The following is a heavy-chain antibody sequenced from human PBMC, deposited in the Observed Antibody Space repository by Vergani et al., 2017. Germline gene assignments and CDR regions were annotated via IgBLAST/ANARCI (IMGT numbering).Heavy chain of an antibody. CDR2: TYYSGST. D-gene: IGHD6-6*01. CDR1: GGSISSGGYY. CDR3: ARATTGQLEIDY. J-gene: IGHJ4*02. Sequence: QVQLQESGPGLVKPSQTLSLTCTVSGGSISSGGYYWSWIRQHPGKGLEWIGYTYYSGSTYYNPSLKSRVTISVDTSKNQFSLKLSSVTAAEPAVYYCARATTGQLEIDYWGQGTLVTVSS. V-gene: IGHV4-31*03.